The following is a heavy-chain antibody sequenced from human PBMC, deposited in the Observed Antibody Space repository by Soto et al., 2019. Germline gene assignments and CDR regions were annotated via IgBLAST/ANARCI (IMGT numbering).Heavy chain of an antibody. CDR2: IWYDGSNK. D-gene: IGHD3-3*01. CDR1: GFTFSSYG. J-gene: IGHJ3*02. CDR3: TTDPTIFGVAPHLGFDI. Sequence: VNPGGSLRLSCAASGFTFSSYGMHWVRQAPGKGLEWVAVIWYDGSNKYYADSVKGRFTISRDNSKNTLYLQMNSLRAEDTAVYYCTTDPTIFGVAPHLGFDIWGQGTMVTVSS. V-gene: IGHV3-33*01.